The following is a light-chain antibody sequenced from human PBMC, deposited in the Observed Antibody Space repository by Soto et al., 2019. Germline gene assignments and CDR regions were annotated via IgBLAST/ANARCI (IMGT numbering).Light chain of an antibody. J-gene: IGKJ2*01. CDR2: LGS. CDR3: MHALQTLYT. V-gene: IGKV2-28*01. Sequence: DIVMTQSPLSLPVTPGEPASISCRSSQSLLHSNGYNYLDWYLQKPGQSPQLLIYLGSNRASGVPDRFSGSGSGTAFTLEISRVEAEDVGVYYCMHALQTLYTFGQGTKLEI. CDR1: QSLLHSNGYNY.